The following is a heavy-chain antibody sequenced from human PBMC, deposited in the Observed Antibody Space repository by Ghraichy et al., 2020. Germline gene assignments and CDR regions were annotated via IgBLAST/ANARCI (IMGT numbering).Heavy chain of an antibody. D-gene: IGHD6-19*01. V-gene: IGHV4-39*01. J-gene: IGHJ6*02. CDR3: AKSGYSSGWNYYYYGMDV. CDR1: GGSISSSSYY. Sequence: SQTLSLTCTVSGGSISSSSYYWGWIRQPPGKGLEWIGSIYYSGSTYYNPSLKSRVTISVDTSKNQFSLKLSSVTAADTAVYYCAKSGYSSGWNYYYYGMDVWGQGTTVTVSS. CDR2: IYYSGST.